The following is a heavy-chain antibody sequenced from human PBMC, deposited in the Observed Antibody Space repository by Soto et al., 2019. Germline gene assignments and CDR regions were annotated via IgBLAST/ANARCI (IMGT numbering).Heavy chain of an antibody. V-gene: IGHV4-59*01. CDR2: ISYSGRT. CDR3: ASSYVTTPYYFDF. D-gene: IGHD4-17*01. Sequence: PSETLSLTCTVSNGPISSYYWSWIRQPPGKGLEWIAYISYSGRTTYNPSLKSRVTMSLDTSKSQFSLKLTSVIAADSAVYFCASSYVTTPYYFDFWGQGTPVTVSS. CDR1: NGPISSYY. J-gene: IGHJ4*02.